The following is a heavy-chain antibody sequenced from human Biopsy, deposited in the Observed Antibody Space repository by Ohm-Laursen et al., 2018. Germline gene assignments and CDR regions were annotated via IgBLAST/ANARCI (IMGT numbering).Heavy chain of an antibody. J-gene: IGHJ5*02. CDR1: GGSLSSYS. D-gene: IGHD1-14*01. CDR3: ARDRDRRGWFDP. V-gene: IGHV4-4*07. CDR2: IYTSGIT. Sequence: SDTLSLTCPVSGGSLSSYSWSWIRQPAGKGLEWIGQIYTSGITNYNPSLKSRVTMSVDTSKNKFSLRVSSVTAADTAVYYCARDRDRRGWFDPWGQGTLATVSS.